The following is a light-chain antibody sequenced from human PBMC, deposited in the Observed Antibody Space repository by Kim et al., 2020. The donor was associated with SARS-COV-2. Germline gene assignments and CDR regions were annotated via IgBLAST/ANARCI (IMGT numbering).Light chain of an antibody. Sequence: QAVVTQESSLTVSPGGTVTLTCGSSTEAVHSGYYPNWFQQRPGQAPRALIYSTDNKYSWTPARFSGSLLGGKAALTLSGVQPEDEAEYYCLLYFGGIQPLGVFGGGTQLTVL. CDR1: TEAVHSGYY. J-gene: IGLJ3*02. V-gene: IGLV7-43*01. CDR2: STD. CDR3: LLYFGGIQPLGV.